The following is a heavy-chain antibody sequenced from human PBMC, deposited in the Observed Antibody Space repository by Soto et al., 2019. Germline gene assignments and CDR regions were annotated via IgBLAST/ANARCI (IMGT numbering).Heavy chain of an antibody. D-gene: IGHD3-22*01. CDR2: ISTAGGTT. J-gene: IGHJ6*02. V-gene: IGHV3-23*01. CDR3: ARDQADSSGYYWVYYYYGMDV. Sequence: GGSLRLSCAVSGFTFRNYAMTWVRQAPGKGLEWVSVISTAGGTTYYADSVKGRFTISRDNSKNTLYLQMNSLRAEDTAVYYCARDQADSSGYYWVYYYYGMDVWGQGTTVTVSS. CDR1: GFTFRNYA.